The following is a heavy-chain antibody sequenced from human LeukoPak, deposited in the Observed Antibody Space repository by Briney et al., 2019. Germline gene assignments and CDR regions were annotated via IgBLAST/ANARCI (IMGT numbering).Heavy chain of an antibody. J-gene: IGHJ4*02. V-gene: IGHV3-23*01. CDR1: GFTFSSYA. D-gene: IGHD6-19*01. CDR2: ISGSGGST. CDR3: AKEEGSGWYNPFDY. Sequence: GGSLRLSCAASGFTFSSYAMSWVRQAPGXXXXWVSAISGSGGSTYYADSVKGRFTISRDNSKNTLYLQMNSLRAEDTAVYYCAKEEGSGWYNPFDYWGQGTLVTVSS.